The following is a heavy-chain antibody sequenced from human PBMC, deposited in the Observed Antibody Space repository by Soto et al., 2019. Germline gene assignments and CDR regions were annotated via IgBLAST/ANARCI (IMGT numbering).Heavy chain of an antibody. Sequence: SETLSLTCTVSGGSISSNYWTWIRQPPGKGLEWIGYVYNSGSTNYNPPLKSRVTISEDTSKSQFSLKVNSMTAADTAVYYCARYRREAVAGYTLDNWGQGILVTVSS. V-gene: IGHV4-59*01. D-gene: IGHD6-13*01. J-gene: IGHJ4*02. CDR1: GGSISSNY. CDR2: VYNSGST. CDR3: ARYRREAVAGYTLDN.